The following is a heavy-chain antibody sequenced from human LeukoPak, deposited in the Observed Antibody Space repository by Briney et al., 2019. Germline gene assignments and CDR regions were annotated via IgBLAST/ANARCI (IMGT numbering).Heavy chain of an antibody. CDR2: ISAGNDRT. CDR1: GFTFSAYD. D-gene: IGHD3-10*01. J-gene: IGHJ3*01. CDR3: AKRGGGGAFDF. V-gene: IGHV3-23*01. Sequence: GGSLRLSCAAAGFTFSAYDMSWIRQAPGKGLEWVSTISAGNDRTYYVDSVKGRFTISRDNSKNTVFLQMDTLRAEDTAVYYCAKRGGGGAFDFWGHGTTVTVSS.